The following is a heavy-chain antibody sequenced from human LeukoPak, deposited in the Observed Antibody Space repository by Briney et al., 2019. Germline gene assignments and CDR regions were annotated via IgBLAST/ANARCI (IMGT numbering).Heavy chain of an antibody. CDR1: GFTVSSNY. CDR2: IYSGGST. D-gene: IGHD3-3*01. CDR3: ARVFAGDYFDY. Sequence: GGSLRLSCAASGFTVSSNYMSWVRQAPEKGLEWVSVIYSGGSTYYADSVKGRFTISRDNSKNTLYLQINSLRAEDTAVYYCARVFAGDYFDYWGQGTLVTVSS. V-gene: IGHV3-66*02. J-gene: IGHJ4*02.